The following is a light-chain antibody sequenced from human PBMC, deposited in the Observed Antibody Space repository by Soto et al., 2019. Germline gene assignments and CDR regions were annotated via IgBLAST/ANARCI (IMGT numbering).Light chain of an antibody. CDR3: SSYAGSNNSYG. V-gene: IGLV2-8*01. Sequence: QSALTQPPSASGSPGQSVTVSCTGTSSDVGGYTYFSWYQQHPGKDPTLMIYEVTKRPSGVPDRFSGSKSGNKASRTVSGHQADDEADYYCSSYAGSNNSYGFGTGTKLTVL. CDR1: SSDVGGYTY. CDR2: EVT. J-gene: IGLJ1*01.